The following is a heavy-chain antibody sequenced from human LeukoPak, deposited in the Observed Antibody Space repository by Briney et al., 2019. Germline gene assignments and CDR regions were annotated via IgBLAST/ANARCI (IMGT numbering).Heavy chain of an antibody. CDR3: ARGRGGTVTAGY. Sequence: GASVKVSCKASGYTLTSYGINWVRQATGQGLEWMGWMNPNSGKTGYAQKFQGRVTMTRNTSISTAYMELSSLRSEDTAVYYYARGRGGTVTAGYWGQGTLVTVSS. D-gene: IGHD4-17*01. CDR2: MNPNSGKT. V-gene: IGHV1-8*01. J-gene: IGHJ4*02. CDR1: GYTLTSYG.